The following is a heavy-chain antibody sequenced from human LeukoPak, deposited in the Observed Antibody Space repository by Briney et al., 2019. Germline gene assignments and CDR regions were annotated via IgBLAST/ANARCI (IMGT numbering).Heavy chain of an antibody. J-gene: IGHJ4*02. CDR2: INQDGRQT. D-gene: IGHD3-10*01. Sequence: GGGLEISCGPAGFLFSAHWMRWVRPVPGKGLEGVANINQDGRQTYYMDSGKGRFTISRDNAKTSLYLQMNSLRAEDTAVYYCARDGEAPGIYFDLWGQGTPVTVSS. CDR1: GFLFSAHW. V-gene: IGHV3-7*03. CDR3: ARDGEAPGIYFDL.